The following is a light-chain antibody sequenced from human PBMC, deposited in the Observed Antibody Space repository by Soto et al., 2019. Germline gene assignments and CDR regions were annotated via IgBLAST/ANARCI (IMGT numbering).Light chain of an antibody. Sequence: DIQMTQSPSTLSASVGDRVTITCRASQSISSWLAWYQQKPGKAPKLLIYKASSLESGVPSRFSGSGSGTEFTLTISSLQPHDFATYYCQKYNSYSKFGQGTKVDIK. CDR3: QKYNSYSK. CDR2: KAS. CDR1: QSISSW. V-gene: IGKV1-5*03. J-gene: IGKJ1*01.